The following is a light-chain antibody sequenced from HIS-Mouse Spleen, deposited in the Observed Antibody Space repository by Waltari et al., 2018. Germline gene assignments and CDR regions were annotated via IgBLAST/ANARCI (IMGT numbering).Light chain of an antibody. CDR3: SSYTSSSTLGVV. CDR2: DVS. CDR1: SSDVGGYNY. V-gene: IGLV2-14*03. J-gene: IGLJ2*01. Sequence: QSALTQPASVSGSPGQSITISCTGTSSDVGGYNYVSWYQQHPGKAPKLLIYDVSNRTSGVSNRLSGSKSGNTASLTISGLQAEDEADYYCSSYTSSSTLGVVFGGGTKLTVL.